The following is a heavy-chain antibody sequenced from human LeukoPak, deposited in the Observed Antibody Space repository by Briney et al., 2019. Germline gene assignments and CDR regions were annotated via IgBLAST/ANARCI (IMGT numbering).Heavy chain of an antibody. CDR1: GYSISSGYY. Sequence: ASETLSLTCTVSGYSISSGYYWGWIRQPPGEGLEWIGSIYHSGSTYYNPSLKSRVTISVDTSKNQFSLKLSSVTAADTAVYYCARAEYDIFRDPNWFDPWGQGTLVTVSS. V-gene: IGHV4-38-2*02. D-gene: IGHD3-9*01. CDR3: ARAEYDIFRDPNWFDP. CDR2: IYHSGST. J-gene: IGHJ5*02.